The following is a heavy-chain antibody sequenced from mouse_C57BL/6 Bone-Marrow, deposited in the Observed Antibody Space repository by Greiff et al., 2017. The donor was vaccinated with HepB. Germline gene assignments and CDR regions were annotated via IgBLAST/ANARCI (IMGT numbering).Heavy chain of an antibody. Sequence: VQLQQPGAELVKPGASVKMSCKASGYTFTSYWITWVKQRPGQGLEWIGDIYPGSGSTNYNEKFKSKATLTVDTSSSTAYMQLSSLTSEDSAVYYCARGDGYYPYYYAMDYWGQGTSVTVSS. D-gene: IGHD2-3*01. CDR3: ARGDGYYPYYYAMDY. CDR1: GYTFTSYW. V-gene: IGHV1-55*01. CDR2: IYPGSGST. J-gene: IGHJ4*01.